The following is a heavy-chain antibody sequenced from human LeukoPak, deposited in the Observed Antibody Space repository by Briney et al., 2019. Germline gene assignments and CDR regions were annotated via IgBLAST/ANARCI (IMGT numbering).Heavy chain of an antibody. V-gene: IGHV4-59*01. CDR1: GGSISSYY. Sequence: SETLSLTCTVSGGSISSYYWSWIRQPPGKGLEWIGYIYYSGSTNYNPSLKSRVTISVDTSKNQFSLKLSSVTAADTAVYYCAREEITLDPWGQGTLVTVSS. CDR3: AREEITLDP. CDR2: IYYSGST. J-gene: IGHJ5*02. D-gene: IGHD3-10*01.